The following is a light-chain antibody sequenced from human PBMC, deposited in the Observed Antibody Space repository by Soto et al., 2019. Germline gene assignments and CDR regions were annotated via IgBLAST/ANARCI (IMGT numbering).Light chain of an antibody. V-gene: IGKV1-9*01. CDR2: PAS. CDR1: QDISTS. J-gene: IGKJ2*03. CDR3: QHRRTYPFS. Sequence: DIQLTQSPSFLSASVGDRVTVSCRAIQDISTSLAWFQQKAGKVPQLLVYPASTLQDGVPSRFSGSGSGTYFTLTINNLQAEDFATYYCQHRRTYPFSFGQGTKLDIK.